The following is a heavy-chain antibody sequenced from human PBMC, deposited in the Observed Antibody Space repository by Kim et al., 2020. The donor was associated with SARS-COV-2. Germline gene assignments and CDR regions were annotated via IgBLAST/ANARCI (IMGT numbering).Heavy chain of an antibody. CDR3: AGATGGYAYLFDY. J-gene: IGHJ4*02. D-gene: IGHD5-12*01. V-gene: IGHV4-39*06. Sequence: YNSSHNSRVTISVDTSKNQFALKLSSVTAADTSVYYCAGATGGYAYLFDYWGQGTLVTVSS.